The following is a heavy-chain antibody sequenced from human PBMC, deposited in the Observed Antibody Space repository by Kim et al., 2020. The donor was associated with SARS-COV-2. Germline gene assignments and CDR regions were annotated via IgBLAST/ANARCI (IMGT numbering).Heavy chain of an antibody. CDR1: GFIFSSYW. Sequence: GGSLRLSCAGSGFIFSSYWMHWGRQAPGKGLVWVSRSTSDGNSATYADSVKGRFTISRDNAKNTLYLQMDSLRADDTAVYYCVRVLLGAGGYFQYWGQGALVSVSS. CDR2: STSDGNSA. CDR3: VRVLLGAGGYFQY. J-gene: IGHJ1*01. D-gene: IGHD1-26*01. V-gene: IGHV3-74*01.